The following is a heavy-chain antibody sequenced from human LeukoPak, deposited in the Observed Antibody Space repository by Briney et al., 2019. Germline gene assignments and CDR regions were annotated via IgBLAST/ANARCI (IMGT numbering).Heavy chain of an antibody. D-gene: IGHD5-18*01. V-gene: IGHV4-34*01. CDR2: INHSGST. CDR3: ARALGLGYYYYYMDV. Sequence: PGGSLRLSCAASGFTFSSYWMSWIRQPPGKGLEWIGEINHSGSTNYNPSLKSRVTISVDTSKNQFSLKLSSVTAADTAVYYCARALGLGYYYYYMDVWGKGTTVTVSS. J-gene: IGHJ6*03. CDR1: GFTFSSYW.